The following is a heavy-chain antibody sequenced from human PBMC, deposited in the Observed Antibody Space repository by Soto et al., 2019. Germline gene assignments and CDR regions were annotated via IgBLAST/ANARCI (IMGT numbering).Heavy chain of an antibody. J-gene: IGHJ4*02. V-gene: IGHV3-11*01. CDR1: GFTFSDYY. CDR3: ASVDTAMVTDTPHDY. CDR2: ISSSGSTI. D-gene: IGHD5-18*01. Sequence: QVQLVESGGGLVKPGGSLRLSCAASGFTFSDYYMSWIRQAPGKGLEWVSYISSSGSTIYYADSVKGRFTISRDNAKNSLYLQMNSLRAEDTAVYYCASVDTAMVTDTPHDYWGQETLVTVSS.